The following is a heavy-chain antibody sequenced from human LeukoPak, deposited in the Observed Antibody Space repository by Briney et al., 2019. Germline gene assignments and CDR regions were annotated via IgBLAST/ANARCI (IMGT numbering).Heavy chain of an antibody. CDR2: ISSNGGST. D-gene: IGHD6-19*01. CDR1: GFTFSNYA. CDR3: ARERTSGWDAFDF. J-gene: IGHJ4*02. Sequence: PGGSLRLSCSASGFTFSNYAMHWVRQAPGKGLEYVSAISSNGGSTYYADSVKGRFTISRDNSKNTLYLQMSSLRAEDTAVYYCARERTSGWDAFDFWGQGTLVTVSS. V-gene: IGHV3-64D*06.